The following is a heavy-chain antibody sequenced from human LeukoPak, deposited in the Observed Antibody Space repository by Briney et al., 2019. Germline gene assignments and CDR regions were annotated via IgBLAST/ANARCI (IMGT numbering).Heavy chain of an antibody. CDR2: IIGSGGST. Sequence: GGSLRLSCAASGFTFSSYAMSWVRQAPGKGLEWVSAIIGSGGSTYFADSVKGRFTISRDNSKNTLYLQMNSLRAEDTAVYYCAKSRGYYYYGMAVWGQGTTVTVSS. CDR1: GFTFSSYA. CDR3: AKSRGYYYYGMAV. V-gene: IGHV3-23*01. J-gene: IGHJ6*02. D-gene: IGHD1-26*01.